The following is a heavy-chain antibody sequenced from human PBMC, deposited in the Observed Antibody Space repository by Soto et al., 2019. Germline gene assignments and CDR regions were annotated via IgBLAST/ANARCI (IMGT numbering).Heavy chain of an antibody. D-gene: IGHD6-13*01. CDR1: GGAVGGFS. Sequence: AETLSLTCAVHGGAVGGFSWTWIRQPTGTGPEWIGEINHSGSTNYNPSLKSRVTISVDTSKNQFSLKLTSVTAADTAVYYCARDVYSSSWYVDYSGQGTLVTVS. J-gene: IGHJ4*02. CDR2: INHSGST. V-gene: IGHV4-34*01. CDR3: ARDVYSSSWYVDY.